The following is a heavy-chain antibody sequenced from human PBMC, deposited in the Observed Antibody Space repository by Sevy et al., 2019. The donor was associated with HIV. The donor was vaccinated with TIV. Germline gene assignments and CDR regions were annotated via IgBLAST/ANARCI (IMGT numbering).Heavy chain of an antibody. CDR2: INHSGST. CDR1: GGSFSGYY. D-gene: IGHD2-2*01. Sequence: PETLSLTCAVHGGSFSGYYWSWIRQPPGKGLERIGEINHSGSTNYNPSLKSRVTISVDTSKKQFSLKLSSVTAADTAVYYCARSPPVVVVPGAPSWFDPWGQGTMVTVSS. CDR3: ARSPPVVVVPGAPSWFDP. V-gene: IGHV4-34*01. J-gene: IGHJ5*02.